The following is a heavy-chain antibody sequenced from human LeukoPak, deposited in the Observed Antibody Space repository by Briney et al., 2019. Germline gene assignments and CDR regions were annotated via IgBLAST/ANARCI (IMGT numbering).Heavy chain of an antibody. CDR2: ISYDGRNK. CDR1: GFTFSSYG. Sequence: GRSLRLSCAASGFTFSSYGMHWVRQAPGKGLEWVAVISYDGRNKYYADSVKGRFTISRDNSKNTLYLQMNSLRAEDTAVYYCAKDWVDYGDYIYYYGMDVWGQGTTVTVSS. D-gene: IGHD4-17*01. V-gene: IGHV3-30*18. CDR3: AKDWVDYGDYIYYYGMDV. J-gene: IGHJ6*02.